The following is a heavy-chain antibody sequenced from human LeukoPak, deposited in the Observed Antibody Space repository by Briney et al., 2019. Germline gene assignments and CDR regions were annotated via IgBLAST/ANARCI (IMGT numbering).Heavy chain of an antibody. CDR3: ARVRTMVRGNNWFDP. D-gene: IGHD3-10*01. CDR2: MNPNSGNT. CDR1: GYTFTSYD. V-gene: IGHV1-8*01. Sequence: WASVKVSCKASGYTFTSYDINWVRQATGQGLEWMGWMNPNSGNTGYAQKFQGRVTMTRNTSISTAYMELGSLRSEDTAVYYCARVRTMVRGNNWFDPWGQGTLVTVSS. J-gene: IGHJ5*02.